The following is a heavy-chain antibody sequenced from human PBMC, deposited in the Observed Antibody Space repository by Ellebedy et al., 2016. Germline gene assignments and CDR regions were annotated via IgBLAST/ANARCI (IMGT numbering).Heavy chain of an antibody. Sequence: SETLSLXXAVYGGSFSGYYWSWIRQPAGQGLEWIGRIFTSGSADYNPSLKSRVTMSVDTSKNQFSLKLSSVTAADTAVYYCAREIVVVITYFDYWGQGTLVTVSS. D-gene: IGHD3-22*01. CDR1: GGSFSGYY. J-gene: IGHJ4*02. CDR3: AREIVVVITYFDY. CDR2: IFTSGSA. V-gene: IGHV4-4*07.